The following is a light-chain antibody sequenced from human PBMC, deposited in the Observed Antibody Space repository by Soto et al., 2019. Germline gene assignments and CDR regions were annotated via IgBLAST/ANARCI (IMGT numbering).Light chain of an antibody. V-gene: IGKV3-11*01. Sequence: EIVLTQSPATLSLSPGERATLSCRASQSVASYLAWYQQKPGQAPSLLIYGASNRATGIPARFSGSGSGSDVTLTISCQEPADFAVYYCQQRSDWPITFGQGTRLEIK. CDR3: QQRSDWPIT. CDR2: GAS. CDR1: QSVASY. J-gene: IGKJ5*01.